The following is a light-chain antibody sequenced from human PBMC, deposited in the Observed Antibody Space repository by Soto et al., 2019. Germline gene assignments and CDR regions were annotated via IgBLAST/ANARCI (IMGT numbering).Light chain of an antibody. Sequence: EIVLTQSPATLSLSPGERATLSCRASQNVSSYLAWYQQKPGQPPRLLIYDASNRATGIPARFSGSGSGTDFTLTISSLEPEDFAVYSCQHRSSWPLTFGGGTKVEIK. V-gene: IGKV3-11*01. CDR2: DAS. CDR1: QNVSSY. J-gene: IGKJ4*01. CDR3: QHRSSWPLT.